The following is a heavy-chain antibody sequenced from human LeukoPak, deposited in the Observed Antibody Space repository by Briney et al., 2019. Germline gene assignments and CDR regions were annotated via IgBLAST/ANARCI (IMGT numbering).Heavy chain of an antibody. CDR3: AKETFLADGGY. CDR2: YSGGSA. J-gene: IGHJ4*02. V-gene: IGHV3-53*05. Sequence: YSGGSAYYADSVKGRFTISRDNSKNTLDLQMNSLRAEDTAVYYCAKETFLADGGYWGQGTLVTVSS. D-gene: IGHD2/OR15-2a*01.